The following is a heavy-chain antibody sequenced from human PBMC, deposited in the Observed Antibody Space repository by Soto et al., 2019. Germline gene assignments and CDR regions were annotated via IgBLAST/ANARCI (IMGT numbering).Heavy chain of an antibody. CDR2: IIPILGIA. V-gene: IGHV1-69*02. CDR1: GGTFSSYT. Sequence: QVQLVQSGAEVKKPGSSVKVSCKASGGTFSSYTISWVRQAPGQGLEWMGRIIPILGIANYAQKFQGRVTITXXKXPXXAYMELSSLRSEDTAVYYCARAAYCGGDCYPDFDYWGQGTLVTVSS. CDR3: ARAAYCGGDCYPDFDY. D-gene: IGHD2-21*02. J-gene: IGHJ4*02.